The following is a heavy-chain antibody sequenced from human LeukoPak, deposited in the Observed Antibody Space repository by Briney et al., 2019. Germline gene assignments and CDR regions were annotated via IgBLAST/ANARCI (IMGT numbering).Heavy chain of an antibody. CDR1: GFTVSGKY. V-gene: IGHV3-53*01. Sequence: GSLRLSCAASGFTVSGKYMGWVRQAPGKGLEWVSVIYSGGSTYYTDSGKGRFTISRDNSKNTLYLQMNSLRAEDTAVYYCVTPGPTVTGGFEYWGQGTLVTVSS. J-gene: IGHJ4*02. CDR2: IYSGGST. CDR3: VTPGPTVTGGFEY. D-gene: IGHD4-17*01.